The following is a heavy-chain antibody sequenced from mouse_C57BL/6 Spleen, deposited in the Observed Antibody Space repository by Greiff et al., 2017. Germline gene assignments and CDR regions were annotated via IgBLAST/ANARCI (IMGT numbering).Heavy chain of an antibody. V-gene: IGHV1-53*01. J-gene: IGHJ3*01. CDR1: GYTFTSYW. CDR3: ARSDGSSGFAY. CDR2: INPSNGGT. D-gene: IGHD1-1*01. Sequence: VQLQQSGTELVKPGASVKLSCKASGYTFTSYWMHWVKQRPGQGLEWIGNINPSNGGTNYNEKFKSKATLTVDKSSSTAYMQLSSLTSEDSAVCECARSDGSSGFAYWGQGTLVTVSA.